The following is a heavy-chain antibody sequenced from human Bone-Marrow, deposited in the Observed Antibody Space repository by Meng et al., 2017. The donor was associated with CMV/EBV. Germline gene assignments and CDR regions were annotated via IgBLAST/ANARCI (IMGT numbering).Heavy chain of an antibody. J-gene: IGHJ2*01. V-gene: IGHV1-18*01. CDR3: ARAGGWELLVGDWYFDL. CDR1: GYTFTSYG. D-gene: IGHD1-26*01. Sequence: QVQRVQAGAEVKKPGAAVKVSCKASGYTFTSYGISWVRQAPGQGLEWMGWISAYNGNTNYAQKLQGRVTMTTDTSTSTAYMELRSLRSDDTAVYYCARAGGWELLVGDWYFDLWGRGTLVTVSS. CDR2: ISAYNGNT.